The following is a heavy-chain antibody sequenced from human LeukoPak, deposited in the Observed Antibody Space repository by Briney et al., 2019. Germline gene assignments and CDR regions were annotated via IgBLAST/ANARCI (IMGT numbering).Heavy chain of an antibody. CDR3: ATKVAGTSHFSY. J-gene: IGHJ4*02. D-gene: IGHD6-19*01. CDR1: GFIFSSYG. V-gene: IGHV3-NL1*01. Sequence: GGSLRLSCAASGFIFSSYGMHWVRQAPGKGLEWVSVIYSGGSTYYADSVKGRFTISRDNAKNSLYLQMNSLRAEDTAVYYCATKVAGTSHFSYWGQGTLVTVSS. CDR2: IYSGGST.